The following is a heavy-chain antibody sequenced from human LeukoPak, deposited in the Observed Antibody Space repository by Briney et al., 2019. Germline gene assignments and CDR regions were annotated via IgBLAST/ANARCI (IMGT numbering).Heavy chain of an antibody. CDR1: GGSISSYY. CDR3: ARDRRGFIAAAGRVDWENSFDY. V-gene: IGHV4-4*07. Sequence: PSETLSLTCTVSGGSISSYYWSWIRQPAGKGLEWIGRIYTSGSTNYNPSLKSRVTMSVDTSKNQFSLKLSSVTAADTAVYYCARDRRGFIAAAGRVDWENSFDYWGQGTLVTVSS. CDR2: IYTSGST. D-gene: IGHD6-13*01. J-gene: IGHJ4*02.